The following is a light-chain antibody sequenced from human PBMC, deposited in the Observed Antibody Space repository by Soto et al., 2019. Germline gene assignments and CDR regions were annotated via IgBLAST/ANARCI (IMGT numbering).Light chain of an antibody. V-gene: IGKV1-13*02. CDR2: AAS. CDR1: QGISSA. Sequence: AIQLTQSPSSLSASVGDRVTITCRASQGISSALAWYQQKPGKAPKLLIYAASSLQSGVPSRFSGSGSGTDFTLTISSLQPEDFATYYCQQANSFPITFGQGTRLEIK. CDR3: QQANSFPIT. J-gene: IGKJ5*01.